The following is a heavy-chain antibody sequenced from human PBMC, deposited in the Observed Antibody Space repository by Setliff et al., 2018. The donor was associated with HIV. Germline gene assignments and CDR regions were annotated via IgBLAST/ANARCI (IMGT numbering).Heavy chain of an antibody. CDR2: INVGKGDT. V-gene: IGHV1-3*01. J-gene: IGHJ4*01. CDR1: GYTFTTYS. D-gene: IGHD3-10*01. CDR3: ARGALLAVFDFDY. Sequence: ASVKVSCKASGYTFTTYSMHWVRQAPGQSLEWMGWINVGKGDTKYSREFQGRITITRDTSANTAYMELSSLRSDDTAVYFCARGALLAVFDFDYWGHGTLVTVSS.